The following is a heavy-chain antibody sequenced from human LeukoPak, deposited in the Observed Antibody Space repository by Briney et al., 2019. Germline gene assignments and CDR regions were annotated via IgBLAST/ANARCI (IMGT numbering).Heavy chain of an antibody. CDR3: ARGFGYDFGLYFDY. CDR2: ISSSSSYI. Sequence: PGGSLRLSCAASGFTFSSYSMNWVRQAPGKGLEWVSSISSSSSYIYYADSVKGRFIISRDNAKNSLYLQMNSLRAEDTAVYYCARGFGYDFGLYFDYWGQGTLVTVSS. D-gene: IGHD3-3*01. V-gene: IGHV3-21*01. J-gene: IGHJ4*02. CDR1: GFTFSSYS.